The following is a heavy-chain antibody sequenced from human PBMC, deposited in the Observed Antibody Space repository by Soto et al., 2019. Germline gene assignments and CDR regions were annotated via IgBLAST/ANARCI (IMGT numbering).Heavy chain of an antibody. CDR2: INPSGGST. CDR1: GYTFTSYY. D-gene: IGHD3-22*01. J-gene: IGHJ5*01. Sequence: ASVKVSCKASGYTFTSYYMHCVRQAPGQGLEWMGIINPSGGSTSYAQKLQGRVPMTRDTSTRTVYMELSSMRSEDTAVYYCARERLTLTKIVVLSYNWFGSWGQGTLVTVSS. CDR3: ARERLTLTKIVVLSYNWFGS. V-gene: IGHV1-46*01.